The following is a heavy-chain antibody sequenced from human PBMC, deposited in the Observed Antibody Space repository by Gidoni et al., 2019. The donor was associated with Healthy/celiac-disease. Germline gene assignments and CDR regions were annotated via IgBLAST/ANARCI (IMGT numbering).Heavy chain of an antibody. CDR1: GFTFSSYS. V-gene: IGHV3-21*01. CDR2: ISSSSSYI. D-gene: IGHD6-13*01. CDR3: ARGGVIAAAPRVVWFDP. J-gene: IGHJ5*02. Sequence: EVQLVESGGGLVKPGGSLRLSCAASGFTFSSYSMNWVRQAPGKGLEWVSSISSSSSYIYYADSVKGRFAISRDNAKNSLYLQMNSLRAEDTAVYYCARGGVIAAAPRVVWFDPWGQGTLVTVSS.